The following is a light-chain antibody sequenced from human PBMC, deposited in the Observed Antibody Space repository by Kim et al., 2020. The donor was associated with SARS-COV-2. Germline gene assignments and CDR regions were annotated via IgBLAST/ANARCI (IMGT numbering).Light chain of an antibody. CDR3: QSYDSSLSGWV. V-gene: IGLV1-40*01. CDR2: GNS. J-gene: IGLJ3*02. Sequence: QRVTISCTGSSSNSGAGYDVHWYQQLPGTAPKLLIYGNSNRPSGVPDRFSGSKSGTSASLAITGLQAEDEADDYCQSYDSSLSGWVFGGGTQLTVL. CDR1: SSNSGAGYD.